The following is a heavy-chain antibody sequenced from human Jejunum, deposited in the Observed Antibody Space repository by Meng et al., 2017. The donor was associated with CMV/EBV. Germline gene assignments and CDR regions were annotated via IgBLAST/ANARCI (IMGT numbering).Heavy chain of an antibody. J-gene: IGHJ6*02. CDR3: ASHQQFCSGGSCYSLGYYYGTDV. CDR2: MHPNNGNT. V-gene: IGHV1-8*01. D-gene: IGHD2-15*01. Sequence: NWVRQAPGQGLELMGWMHPNNGNTGYAQKFQGRFTMTWNTSISTAYMELSSLRSEDTAIYYCASHQQFCSGGSCYSLGYYYGTDVWGQGTTVTVSS.